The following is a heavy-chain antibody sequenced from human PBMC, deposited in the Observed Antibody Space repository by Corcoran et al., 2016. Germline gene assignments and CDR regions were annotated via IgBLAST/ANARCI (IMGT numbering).Heavy chain of an antibody. V-gene: IGHV4-34*01. CDR1: GGSFSGYY. D-gene: IGHD3-10*01. Sequence: QQQQWGAGLLKPSETLSLTCAVYGGSFSGYYWSWIRQPPGKGLEWIGEITHSGSTNYNPSLKSRVTISVDTSKNQFSLKLSSVTAADTAVYYCARGRMPSRGAFDIWGQGTMVTVSS. J-gene: IGHJ3*02. CDR2: ITHSGST. CDR3: ARGRMPSRGAFDI.